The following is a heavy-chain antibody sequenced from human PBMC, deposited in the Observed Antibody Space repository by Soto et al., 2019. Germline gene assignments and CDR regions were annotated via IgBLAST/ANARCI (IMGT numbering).Heavy chain of an antibody. CDR2: ITYDGSNK. V-gene: IGHV3-30*18. D-gene: IGHD2-8*01. CDR1: GFTFKNYG. J-gene: IGHJ4*02. CDR3: AKNPTQWYALYHFED. Sequence: GGSLRLSCAASGFTFKNYGLFWVRQAPGKGPEWVAAITYDGSNKFYADSVKGRFTISRDNSQNTLFLQMNSLKVEDTAVYYCAKNPTQWYALYHFEDWGQGTQVTVSS.